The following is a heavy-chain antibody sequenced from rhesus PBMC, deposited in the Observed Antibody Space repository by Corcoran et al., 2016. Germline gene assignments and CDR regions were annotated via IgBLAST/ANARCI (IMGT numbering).Heavy chain of an antibody. D-gene: IGHD6-25*01. CDR3: ARKYSGSWNRFDV. CDR1: GASISSYW. J-gene: IGHJ5-1*01. Sequence: QVQLQESGPGLVKPSETLSLTCAVSGASISSYWWSWIRQSPGKGLEWMGEINGNSGSTYSNPSLKSRVTISKDASKNQFSLKVNSVTAADTAVYYCARKYSGSWNRFDVWGPGVLVTVSS. CDR2: INGNSGST. V-gene: IGHV4-80*01.